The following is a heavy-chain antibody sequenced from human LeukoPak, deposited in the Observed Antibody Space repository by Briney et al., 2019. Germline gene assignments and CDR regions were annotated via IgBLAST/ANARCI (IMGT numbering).Heavy chain of an antibody. CDR3: ARDPRQYSSGWYYFDY. J-gene: IGHJ4*02. D-gene: IGHD6-19*01. CDR2: ISYDGSNK. CDR1: GFTFSSYG. V-gene: IGHV3-30*03. Sequence: GGSLRLSCAASGFTFSSYGMHWVRQAPGKGLEWVAVISYDGSNKYYADSVKGRFTISRDDSKNTLYLQMNSLRAEDTAVYYCARDPRQYSSGWYYFDYWGQGTLVTVSS.